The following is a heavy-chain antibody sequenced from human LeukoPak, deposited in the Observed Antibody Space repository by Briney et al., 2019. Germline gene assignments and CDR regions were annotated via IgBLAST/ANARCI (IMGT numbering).Heavy chain of an antibody. J-gene: IGHJ6*02. D-gene: IGHD3-22*01. CDR3: ATVAGARQHSSGYHRPYYYYGMDV. CDR1: GYTLTELS. Sequence: GASVKVSCKVSGYTLTELSMHWVRQAPGKGLEWMGGFDPEDGETIYAQKFQGRVTMTEDTSTDTAYMELSSLRSEDTAEYYCATVAGARQHSSGYHRPYYYYGMDVWGQGTTVTVSS. V-gene: IGHV1-24*01. CDR2: FDPEDGET.